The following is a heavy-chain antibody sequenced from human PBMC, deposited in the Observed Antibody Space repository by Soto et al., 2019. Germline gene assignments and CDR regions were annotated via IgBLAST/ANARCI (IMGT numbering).Heavy chain of an antibody. J-gene: IGHJ3*02. V-gene: IGHV3-11*05. Sequence: QVQLVESGGGLVKPGGSLRLSCAASGFTFRDYYMSWIRQAPGKGLEWVSYISSSSSYTNYADSVKGRFTISRDNAKNSLYLQMNSLRAEDTAVYYCARDWAEFTAFDIWGQGTMVTVSS. CDR2: ISSSSSYT. CDR1: GFTFRDYY. CDR3: ARDWAEFTAFDI. D-gene: IGHD3-10*01.